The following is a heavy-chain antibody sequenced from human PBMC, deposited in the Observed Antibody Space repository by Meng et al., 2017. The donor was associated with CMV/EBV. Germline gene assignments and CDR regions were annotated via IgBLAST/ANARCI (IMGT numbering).Heavy chain of an antibody. D-gene: IGHD3-9*01. CDR1: GGSVSSGSYY. Sequence: SETLSLTCTVSGGSVSSGSYYWSWIRQPPGKGLEWIGYIYYSGSTNYNPSLKSRVTISVDTSKNQFSLKLSSVTAEDTAVYYCARVRSSTDVLRYFDWLLDFDYWGQGTLVTVSS. CDR2: IYYSGST. V-gene: IGHV4-61*01. CDR3: ARVRSSTDVLRYFDWLLDFDY. J-gene: IGHJ4*02.